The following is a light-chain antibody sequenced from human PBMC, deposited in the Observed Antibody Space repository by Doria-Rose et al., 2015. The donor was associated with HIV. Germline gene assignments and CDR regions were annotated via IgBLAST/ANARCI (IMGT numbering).Light chain of an antibody. J-gene: IGKJ5*01. Sequence: EIVLTQSPGTLSLSPGERATLSCRASQCVKSSYLARYQQKPGQAPRLLIYDASTRATGIPDRFSGSGSGTDFTLTISRLEPEDVAVYYCQQYGTSRGTFGQGTRLEIK. V-gene: IGKV3-20*01. CDR1: QCVKSSY. CDR2: DAS. CDR3: QQYGTSRGT.